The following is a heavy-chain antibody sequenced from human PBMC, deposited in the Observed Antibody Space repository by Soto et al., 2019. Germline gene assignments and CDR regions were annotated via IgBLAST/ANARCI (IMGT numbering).Heavy chain of an antibody. CDR3: AGQTFTIAAASYGRSNWFDP. Sequence: SETLSLTCTVSGSSITSSSHFWGWVRQPPGKGLEWIGTIYFTGNTYYTPSLKSRLTMSIDTSKNEFPLRLNSVTAADTAVYYCAGQTFTIAAASYGRSNWFDPWGPGTLVTVSS. D-gene: IGHD6-25*01. CDR2: IYFTGNT. CDR1: GSSITSSSHF. J-gene: IGHJ5*02. V-gene: IGHV4-39*01.